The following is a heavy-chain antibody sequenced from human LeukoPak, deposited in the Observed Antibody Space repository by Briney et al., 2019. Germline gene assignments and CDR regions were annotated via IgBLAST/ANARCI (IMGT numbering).Heavy chain of an antibody. J-gene: IGHJ4*02. CDR2: INPSGGST. Sequence: ASVKVSCEASGYTFTSYYMHWVRQAPGQGLEWMGIINPSGGSTSYAQKFQGRVTMTRDTSTSTVYMELSSLRSEDTAVYYCARGRTMIVVVTHTASFDYWGQGTLVTVSS. CDR3: ARGRTMIVVVTHTASFDY. D-gene: IGHD3-22*01. CDR1: GYTFTSYY. V-gene: IGHV1-46*01.